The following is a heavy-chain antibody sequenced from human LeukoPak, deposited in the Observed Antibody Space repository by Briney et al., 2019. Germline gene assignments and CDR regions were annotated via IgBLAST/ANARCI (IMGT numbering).Heavy chain of an antibody. CDR2: INPSGGST. J-gene: IGHJ4*02. CDR3: ARDANHFIAAAGTGPSFFDY. Sequence: ASVKVSCKASGYTFTNYFMHWVRQAPGQGLEWMGIINPSGGSTSYAQKFQGRVTMTRDTSTSTVYMELSSLRSEDTAVYYCARDANHFIAAAGTGPSFFDYWGQGTLVTASS. CDR1: GYTFTNYF. D-gene: IGHD6-13*01. V-gene: IGHV1-46*01.